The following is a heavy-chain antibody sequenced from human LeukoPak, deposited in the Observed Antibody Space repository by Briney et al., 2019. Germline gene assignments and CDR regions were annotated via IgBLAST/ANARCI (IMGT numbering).Heavy chain of an antibody. J-gene: IGHJ4*02. CDR2: IYHSGST. D-gene: IGHD5-12*01. CDR1: GYSISSGYY. Sequence: SETLSLTXAVSGYSISSGYYWGWIRQPPGKGLEWIGSIYHSGSTYYNPSLKSRVTISVDTSKNQFSLKLSSVTAADTTVYYCARNQNSGYAQYYFDYWGQGTLVTVSS. CDR3: ARNQNSGYAQYYFDY. V-gene: IGHV4-38-2*01.